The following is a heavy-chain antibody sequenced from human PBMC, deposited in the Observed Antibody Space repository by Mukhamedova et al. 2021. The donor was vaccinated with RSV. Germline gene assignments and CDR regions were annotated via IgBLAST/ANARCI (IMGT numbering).Heavy chain of an antibody. Sequence: EKYYVDSVRGRFTISRDYAKNSLYLQMNNLRAEDTAVYYCARAFTPYSTAQIYGHWRQGTLATVSS. J-gene: IGHJ1*01. CDR3: ARAFTPYSTAQIYGH. V-gene: IGHV3-7*03. D-gene: IGHD6-13*01. CDR2: EK.